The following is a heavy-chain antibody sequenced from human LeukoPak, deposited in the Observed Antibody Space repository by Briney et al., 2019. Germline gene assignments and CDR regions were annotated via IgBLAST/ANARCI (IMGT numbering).Heavy chain of an antibody. J-gene: IGHJ5*02. Sequence: PGRSLTLSCAASGFTFSSHGMHWVRQAPGKGLEWVAVISNDGTNKYYGDAVTGRFTISRDNSKNTLYLQMNSLRPEDSAIYYCAKSLDRANTDTLYSSIWSWFGPWGQGTRVTVSS. D-gene: IGHD2-2*01. CDR2: ISNDGTNK. V-gene: IGHV3-30*18. CDR1: GFTFSSHG. CDR3: AKSLDRANTDTLYSSIWSWFGP.